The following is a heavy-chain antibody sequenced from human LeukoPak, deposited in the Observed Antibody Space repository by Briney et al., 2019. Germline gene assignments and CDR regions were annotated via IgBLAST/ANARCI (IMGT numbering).Heavy chain of an antibody. J-gene: IGHJ3*02. V-gene: IGHV3-49*04. CDR3: ASYVLGDAFDI. D-gene: IGHD3-3*02. CDR2: IRSKVYGGTT. CDR1: GFTFRDYA. Sequence: GGSLRLSCTGVGFTFRDYAVSWVRQAPGKGLECKGFIRSKVYGGTTEYAASVKGRFTISRDDSKSIAYLQMNSLRAEDTAVYYCASYVLGDAFDIWGQGTMVTVSS.